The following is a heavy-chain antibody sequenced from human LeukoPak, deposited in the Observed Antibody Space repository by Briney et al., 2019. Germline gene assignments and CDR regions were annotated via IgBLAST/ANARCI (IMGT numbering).Heavy chain of an antibody. CDR3: ARLGRYYYDSSGYYYADY. J-gene: IGHJ4*02. CDR1: GYSFTSYW. V-gene: IGHV5-51*03. Sequence: TGESLTISCKGSGYSFTSYWIGWVRQMPGKGLEWMGIIYPGDSDTRYSPSFQGQVTISADKSISTAYLQWSSLKASDTAMYYCARLGRYYYDSSGYYYADYWGQGTLVTVSS. D-gene: IGHD3-22*01. CDR2: IYPGDSDT.